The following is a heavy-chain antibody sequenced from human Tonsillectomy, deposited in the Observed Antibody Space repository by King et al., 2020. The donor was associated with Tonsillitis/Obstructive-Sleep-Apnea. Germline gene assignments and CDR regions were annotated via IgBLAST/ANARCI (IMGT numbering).Heavy chain of an antibody. CDR1: GFIFSTYS. CDR3: ARADRYTAPLVV. J-gene: IGHJ6*04. V-gene: IGHV3-21*01. D-gene: IGHD5-18*01. CDR2: ISSSSDYI. Sequence: QLVQSGGGLVKPGGSLRLSCAASGFIFSTYSMNWVRQAPGKGLEWVSSISSSSDYIYYADSVKGRFTISRDNAKNSLYLQMNSLRAEDTAVYYCARADRYTAPLVVWGKGTMVTVSA.